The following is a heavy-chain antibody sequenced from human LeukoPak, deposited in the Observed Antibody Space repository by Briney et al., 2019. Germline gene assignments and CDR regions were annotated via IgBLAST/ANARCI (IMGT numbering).Heavy chain of an antibody. CDR3: ARGTGWPQFDY. CDR1: GDSVSRDSIA. Sequence: SQTLSLTCAISGDSVSRDSIAWNWIRQSPSRGLEWLGRTYYKSAWYNDYAVSVKGRIIMNPDTSKNQFSLQLNSVTPEDTAVYYCARGTGWPQFDYWGQGTLVTVSS. V-gene: IGHV6-1*01. D-gene: IGHD6-19*01. J-gene: IGHJ4*02. CDR2: TYYKSAWYN.